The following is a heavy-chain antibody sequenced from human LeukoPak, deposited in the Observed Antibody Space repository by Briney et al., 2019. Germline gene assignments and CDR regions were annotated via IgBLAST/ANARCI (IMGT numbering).Heavy chain of an antibody. CDR1: GGSISSGGYY. Sequence: SETLSLTCTVSGGSISSGGYYWSWIRQPPGKGLEWIGYIYHSGSTYYNPSLKSRVTISVDRSKNQFSLKLSSVTAADTAVYYCARDRHGQQLLTDGYYYMDVWGKGTTVTVSS. V-gene: IGHV4-30-2*01. CDR3: ARDRHGQQLLTDGYYYMDV. CDR2: IYHSGST. J-gene: IGHJ6*03. D-gene: IGHD6-13*01.